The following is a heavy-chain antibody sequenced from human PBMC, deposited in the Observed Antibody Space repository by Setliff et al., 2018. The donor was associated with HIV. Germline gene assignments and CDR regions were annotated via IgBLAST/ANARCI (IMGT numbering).Heavy chain of an antibody. CDR3: ARDPGRYNGMDV. J-gene: IGHJ6*02. D-gene: IGHD1-20*01. CDR2: IHSGGST. CDR1: GFTFSNAW. Sequence: HPGGSLRLSCAASGFTFSNAWMSWVRQAPGRGLEWVSVIHSGGSTYYADSVKGRFIISRDNSKNTLYLQMNSLRAEDTAVYYCARDPGRYNGMDVWGQGTTVTVSS. V-gene: IGHV3-66*01.